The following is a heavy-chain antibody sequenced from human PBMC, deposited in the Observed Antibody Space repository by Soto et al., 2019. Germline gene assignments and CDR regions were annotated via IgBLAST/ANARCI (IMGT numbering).Heavy chain of an antibody. CDR1: GFTFSNFA. J-gene: IGHJ6*02. CDR2: IIGNGTIT. CDR3: ARFMGEDPDYGMDV. D-gene: IGHD3-3*01. Sequence: EVQLLASGGGLVQSGESLRLSCDASGFTFSNFAMSWVRQAPGKGLEWVSVIIGNGTITYNADSVKGRFTISRDNTKNTLFLQVNSLRVEDTAVYYCARFMGEDPDYGMDVWGQGTTVTVSS. V-gene: IGHV3-23*01.